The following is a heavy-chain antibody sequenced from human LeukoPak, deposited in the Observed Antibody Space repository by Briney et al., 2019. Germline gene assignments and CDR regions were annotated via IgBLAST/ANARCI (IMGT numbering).Heavy chain of an antibody. CDR2: FYHSGSI. D-gene: IGHD6-13*01. J-gene: IGHJ4*02. Sequence: PSETLSLTCTVSGYSISSGYYWGWIRQPPGKRLEWIGSFYHSGSIYYSPSLRSRVTISIYTSKNQFSLRLTSVTAADTAVYYCARAGYLDGYFDYWGQGTLVTVSS. CDR1: GYSISSGYY. V-gene: IGHV4-38-2*02. CDR3: ARAGYLDGYFDY.